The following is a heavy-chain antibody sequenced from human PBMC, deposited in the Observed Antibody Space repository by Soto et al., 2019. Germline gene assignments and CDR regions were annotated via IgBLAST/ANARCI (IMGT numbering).Heavy chain of an antibody. CDR1: GGSVSSGDYY. J-gene: IGHJ4*02. CDR3: AKEGSGDYVTD. D-gene: IGHD4-17*01. CDR2: VSYSGET. V-gene: IGHV4-30-4*01. Sequence: QVQLQESGPGLVKPSQTLSLTCTVFGGSVSSGDYYWIWIRQPPGKGLECIGSVSYSGETYYNPSNKSRIALFADTAMNHFSLRVSSVTAADTAVYYCAKEGSGDYVTDWGQGTLVTV.